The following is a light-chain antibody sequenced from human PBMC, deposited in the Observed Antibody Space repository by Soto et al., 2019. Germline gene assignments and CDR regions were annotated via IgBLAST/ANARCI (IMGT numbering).Light chain of an antibody. CDR3: QLWDGGSGHRV. CDR1: NIGSKS. J-gene: IGLJ2*01. Sequence: SYVLTQPPSVSVAPGKAARITCGGNNIGSKSVHWYQQKPGQAPLLVIYYDRDRPSGIPERFSGSNSGNTATLTISRVEAGDDADYYCQLWDGGSGHRVFGGGTKVTVL. CDR2: YDR. V-gene: IGLV3-21*04.